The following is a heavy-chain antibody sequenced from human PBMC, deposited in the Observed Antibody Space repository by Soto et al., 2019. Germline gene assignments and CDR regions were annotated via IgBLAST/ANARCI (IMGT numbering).Heavy chain of an antibody. V-gene: IGHV1-18*01. CDR3: ARSVVGATPPYDY. J-gene: IGHJ4*02. CDR1: GYTFTSYC. Sequence: ASVNVSCKSSGYTFTSYCISWVRQAPGQGLEWMGWISAYNGNTNYAQKLQGRVTMTTDTSTSTAYMELRSLRSDDTAVYYCARSVVGATPPYDYWGQGTLVTVSS. D-gene: IGHD1-26*01. CDR2: ISAYNGNT.